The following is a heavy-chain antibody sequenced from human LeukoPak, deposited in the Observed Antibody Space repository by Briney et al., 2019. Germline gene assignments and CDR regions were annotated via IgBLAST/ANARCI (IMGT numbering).Heavy chain of an antibody. CDR2: IIPIFGTA. CDR3: ARGSGRVSMMESAYYCGMDV. D-gene: IGHD5/OR15-5a*01. Sequence: VKPSCKASGGTFSSYAISWVRQAPGQGLEWMGGIIPIFGTANYAQKFQGRVTITADESTSTAYMELSSLRSEDTAVYYCARGSGRVSMMESAYYCGMDVWGQGTTVTVSS. J-gene: IGHJ6*02. CDR1: GGTFSSYA. V-gene: IGHV1-69*13.